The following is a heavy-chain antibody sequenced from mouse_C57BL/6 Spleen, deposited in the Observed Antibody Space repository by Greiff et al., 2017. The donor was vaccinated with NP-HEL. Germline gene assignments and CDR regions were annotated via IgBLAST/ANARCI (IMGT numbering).Heavy chain of an antibody. CDR1: GFTFSSYG. CDR2: ISSGGSYT. CDR3: ARRNSYFDY. V-gene: IGHV5-6*02. Sequence: EVKVVESGGDLVKPGGSLKLSCAAFGFTFSSYGMSWVRQTPDKRLEWVATISSGGSYTYYPDSVKGRFTISRDNAKNTLYLQMSSLKSEDTAMYYCARRNSYFDYWGQGTTLTVSS. J-gene: IGHJ2*01.